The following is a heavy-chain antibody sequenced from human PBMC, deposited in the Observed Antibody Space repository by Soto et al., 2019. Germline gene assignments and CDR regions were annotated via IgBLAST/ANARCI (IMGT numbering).Heavy chain of an antibody. CDR2: ISSSSTYI. V-gene: IGHV3-21*01. Sequence: PGGSLRLSCAASGFTLSSYSMNWVRQAPGKGLEWVSSISSSSTYIYYADSVKGRFTISRENAKNSLYLQMNSLRAGDTAVYYCARARYSSGWYPFFDYWGQGTLVTVSS. D-gene: IGHD6-19*01. J-gene: IGHJ4*02. CDR1: GFTLSSYS. CDR3: ARARYSSGWYPFFDY.